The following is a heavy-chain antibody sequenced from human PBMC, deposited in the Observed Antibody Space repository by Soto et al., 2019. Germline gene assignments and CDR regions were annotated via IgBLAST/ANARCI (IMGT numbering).Heavy chain of an antibody. D-gene: IGHD2-8*01. V-gene: IGHV5-51*01. J-gene: IGHJ5*02. CDR2: IYPGDSDT. Sequence: PGESLKISCTGSGYAFTSYWIAWVRQMPGKGLEWMGIIYPGDSDTRYSPSFQGQVTISADKSITTAYLQWSSLKASDTAMYYCARGXXTXXIXXXXXXPXXXGTLVTVXS. CDR1: GYAFTSYW. CDR3: ARGXXTXXIXXXXXXP.